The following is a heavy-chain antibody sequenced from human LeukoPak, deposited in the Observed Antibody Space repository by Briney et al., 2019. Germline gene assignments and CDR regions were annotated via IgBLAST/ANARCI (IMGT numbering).Heavy chain of an antibody. D-gene: IGHD6-19*01. Sequence: SETLSLTCTVSGDSVSSGSYYWGWIRQPPGKGLEWIGSIYYSGSTYYNPSLKSRVTISVDTSKNQFSLKLSSVTAADTAVYYCARHDAWGYSSGWYYFDYWGQGTLVTVSS. J-gene: IGHJ4*02. CDR2: IYYSGST. CDR3: ARHDAWGYSSGWYYFDY. V-gene: IGHV4-39*01. CDR1: GDSVSSGSYY.